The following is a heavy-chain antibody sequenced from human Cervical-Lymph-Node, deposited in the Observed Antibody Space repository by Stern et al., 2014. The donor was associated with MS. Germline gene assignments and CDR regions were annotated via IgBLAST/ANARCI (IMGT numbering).Heavy chain of an antibody. V-gene: IGHV1-18*01. Sequence: QVQLEESGPEVKKPGASVTVSCKASGYTFTSYGISWVRQPPGQGLEWMGWTSAYNGNTNCAHKLQARVTMTTDTSTSTAYMELRSLRSDDTAVYYCARGLLDSENAFDIWGQGTMVTVSS. D-gene: IGHD1-26*01. J-gene: IGHJ3*02. CDR3: ARGLLDSENAFDI. CDR2: TSAYNGNT. CDR1: GYTFTSYG.